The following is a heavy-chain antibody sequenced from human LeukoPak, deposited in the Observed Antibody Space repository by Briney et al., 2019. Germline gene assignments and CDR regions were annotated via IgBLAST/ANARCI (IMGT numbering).Heavy chain of an antibody. Sequence: PGGSLRPSCAASGFTFSYYAMTWVRQAPGKGLEWVSTINSGGGGTYYAGSVQGRFTISRDNSKNTLYLQMNSLRVEDTATYYCAREGPHRGTPYVNFDYWGQGTLVPVSS. J-gene: IGHJ4*02. D-gene: IGHD3-10*02. CDR2: INSGGGGT. CDR1: GFTFSYYA. CDR3: AREGPHRGTPYVNFDY. V-gene: IGHV3-23*01.